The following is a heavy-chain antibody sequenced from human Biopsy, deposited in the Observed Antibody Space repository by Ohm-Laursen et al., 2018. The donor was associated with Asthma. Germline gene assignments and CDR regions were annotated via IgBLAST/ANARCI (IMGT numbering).Heavy chain of an antibody. CDR1: GFTFSNYG. D-gene: IGHD1-14*01. V-gene: IGHV3-30*03. CDR2: ISFDGSNK. J-gene: IGHJ4*02. Sequence: SLRLSCAASGFTFSNYGMRWVRQAPGKGLDWVAVISFDGSNKNYTDSVKGRFTISRDNAKNSLYLQMNSLRAEDTAVYYCARDGPELPTELDYWGPGTLVTVSS. CDR3: ARDGPELPTELDY.